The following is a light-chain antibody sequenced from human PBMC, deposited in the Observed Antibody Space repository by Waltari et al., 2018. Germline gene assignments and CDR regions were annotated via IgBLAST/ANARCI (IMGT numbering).Light chain of an antibody. CDR3: CSYAGSSTLV. V-gene: IGLV2-23*01. J-gene: IGLJ3*02. CDR1: SSYVGPYNL. Sequence: QSALTQPASVSGSPGQSITISCPGTSSYVGPYNLVSWYQQHPGKAPKLMIYEGSKRPSGVSNRFSGSKSGNTASLTISGLQAEDEADYYCCSYAGSSTLVFGGGTKLTVL. CDR2: EGS.